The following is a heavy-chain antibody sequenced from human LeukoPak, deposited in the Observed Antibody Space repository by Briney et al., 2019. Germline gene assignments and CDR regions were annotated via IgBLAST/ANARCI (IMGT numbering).Heavy chain of an antibody. V-gene: IGHV3-30*04. D-gene: IGHD6-6*01. Sequence: PGGSLRLSCAASGFAFNSYAMHWVRQAPGKGLEWVAIISYDGNNKYYADSVKGRFTISRDNSKNTLSLQMNSLRPEDTALYYCARGPSITARDGGYYYMDVWGQGTTVTVSS. J-gene: IGHJ6*03. CDR2: ISYDGNNK. CDR1: GFAFNSYA. CDR3: ARGPSITARDGGYYYMDV.